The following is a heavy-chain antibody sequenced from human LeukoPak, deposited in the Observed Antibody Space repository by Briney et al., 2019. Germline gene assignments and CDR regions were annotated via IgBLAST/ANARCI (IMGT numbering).Heavy chain of an antibody. CDR2: ISGSRGTT. Sequence: PGGSLRLSCAASGFTFSSYAMSWVRQAPGKGLEWVSGISGSRGTTYYADSVKGRLTISRDNSKNTLYLQMNSLRAEDTAVYYCAGDVRLYGDYGDAFDIWGQGTMVTVSS. CDR3: AGDVRLYGDYGDAFDI. V-gene: IGHV3-23*01. D-gene: IGHD4-17*01. CDR1: GFTFSSYA. J-gene: IGHJ3*02.